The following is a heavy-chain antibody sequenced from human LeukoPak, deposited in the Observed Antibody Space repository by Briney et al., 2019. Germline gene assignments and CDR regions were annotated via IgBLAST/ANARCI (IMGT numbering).Heavy chain of an antibody. V-gene: IGHV3-30*01. CDR1: GFTFSSYA. CDR2: ISYDGSNK. Sequence: GRSLRLSCAASGFTFSSYAMHWVRQAPGKGLEWVAVISYDGSNKYYADSVKGRFTISRDNSKNTLYLQMNSLRAEDTAVYYCARQDIVVVVAAYFDYWGQRTLVTVSS. CDR3: ARQDIVVVVAAYFDY. J-gene: IGHJ4*02. D-gene: IGHD2-15*01.